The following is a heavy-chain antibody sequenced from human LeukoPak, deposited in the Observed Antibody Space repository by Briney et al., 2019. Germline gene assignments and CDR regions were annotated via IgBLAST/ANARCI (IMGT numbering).Heavy chain of an antibody. J-gene: IGHJ5*02. CDR2: ISGSGGST. CDR1: GFTFDDYG. Sequence: PGGSLRLSCAASGFTFDDYGMSWVRQAPGKGLEWVSAISGSGGSTYYADSVKGRFTISRDNSKNTLYLQMNSLRAEDTAVYYCAKDRRDGYNYSPAPLRFDPWGQGTLVTVSS. V-gene: IGHV3-23*01. D-gene: IGHD5-24*01. CDR3: AKDRRDGYNYSPAPLRFDP.